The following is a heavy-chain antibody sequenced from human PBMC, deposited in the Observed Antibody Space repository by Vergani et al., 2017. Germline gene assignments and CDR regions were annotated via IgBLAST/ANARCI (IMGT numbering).Heavy chain of an antibody. D-gene: IGHD3-10*01. Sequence: EVQLVESGGGLVKPGGSLRLSCAASGFTFSSYSMNWVRQAPGKGLEWVSVIYSGGSTYYADSVKGRFTISRDNSKNTLYLQMNSLRAEDTAVYYCARDRAYYGSGSSGMDVWGQGTTVTVSS. CDR3: ARDRAYYGSGSSGMDV. CDR1: GFTFSSYS. V-gene: IGHV3-66*01. CDR2: IYSGGST. J-gene: IGHJ6*02.